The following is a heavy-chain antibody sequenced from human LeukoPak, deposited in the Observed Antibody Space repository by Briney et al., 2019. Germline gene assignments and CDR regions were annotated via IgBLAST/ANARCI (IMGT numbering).Heavy chain of an antibody. CDR1: GGSMNNFF. D-gene: IGHD5-24*01. CDR2: VYYGGSN. V-gene: IGHV4-59*01. Sequence: SETLSLTCIVSGGSMNNFFWAWTRQTPEKRLEWIGYVYYGGSNKYNPSLERRVTISLDTSKNQFSLRLTAVTAADAATYYCARGTEEVSTISETFDIWGQGTAVTVSS. J-gene: IGHJ3*02. CDR3: ARGTEEVSTISETFDI.